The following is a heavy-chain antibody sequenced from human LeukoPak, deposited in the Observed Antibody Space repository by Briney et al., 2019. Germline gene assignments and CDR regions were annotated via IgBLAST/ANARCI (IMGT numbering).Heavy chain of an antibody. D-gene: IGHD2-15*01. CDR3: ARALNPLPGTYYFDY. V-gene: IGHV4-4*07. Sequence: SETLSLTCTVSGGSISTYYWSWIRQPAGKGLEWIGRISASGSTNYNPSLKSRVTMSVDTSKNQFSLNLSSVTAADTAVYYCARALNPLPGTYYFDYWGQGTLVTVSS. CDR1: GGSISTYY. J-gene: IGHJ4*02. CDR2: ISASGST.